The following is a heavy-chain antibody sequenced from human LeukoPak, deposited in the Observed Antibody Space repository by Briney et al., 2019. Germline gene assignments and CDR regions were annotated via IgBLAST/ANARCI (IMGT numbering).Heavy chain of an antibody. Sequence: SDTLSLTCALYGGSFRGYYWGWIRQPPGKGLEWIGEINHSGSTHYNPSLKSRVTISVDTSKNQFSLKLSSVTAADTAVYCCARNSCSSGSCYDNRGYFDCWVEGTLVSVSS. V-gene: IGHV4-34*01. J-gene: IGHJ4*02. D-gene: IGHD2-15*01. CDR1: GGSFRGYY. CDR3: ARNSCSSGSCYDNRGYFDC. CDR2: INHSGST.